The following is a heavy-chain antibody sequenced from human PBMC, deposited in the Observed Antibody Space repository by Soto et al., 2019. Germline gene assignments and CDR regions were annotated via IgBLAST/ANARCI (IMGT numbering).Heavy chain of an antibody. CDR1: EGTFNSYA. CDR3: ASGASRWYPYCFDS. J-gene: IGHJ4*02. CDR2: IIPYYNTL. Sequence: QAQVVQSGAEVRKPGSSVKPSCKASEGTFNSYAIAWVRQAPGQGLEWMGGIIPYYNTLNYAQKFQDRVTITADDSTNTVYMELSSLRSDDTAVYFCASGASRWYPYCFDSWAQGTLVTVSS. D-gene: IGHD6-13*01. V-gene: IGHV1-69*01.